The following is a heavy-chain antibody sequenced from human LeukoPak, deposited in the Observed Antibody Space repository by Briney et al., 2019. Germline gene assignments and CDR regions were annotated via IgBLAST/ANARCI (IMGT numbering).Heavy chain of an antibody. CDR1: GGPFNGYY. V-gene: IGHV3-7*01. D-gene: IGHD6-13*01. J-gene: IGHJ6*03. Sequence: ETLSLTCAVYGGPFNGYYWSWIRQPPGKGLEWVANIKQDGSEKYYVDSVKGRFTISRDNAKNSLYLQMNSLRAEDTAVYYCARGRGRIAAAGTGYYMDVWGKGTTVTVSS. CDR2: IKQDGSEK. CDR3: ARGRGRIAAAGTGYYMDV.